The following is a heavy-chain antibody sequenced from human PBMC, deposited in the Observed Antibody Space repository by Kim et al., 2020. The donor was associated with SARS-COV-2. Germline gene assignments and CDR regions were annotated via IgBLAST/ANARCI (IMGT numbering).Heavy chain of an antibody. V-gene: IGHV3-15*01. J-gene: IGHJ6*02. Sequence: YAAPVKGRFTISRDDSKNTLYLQMNSLKTEDTAVYYCTTVVYGFLSGMDVWGQGTTVTVSS. D-gene: IGHD3-3*01. CDR3: TTVVYGFLSGMDV.